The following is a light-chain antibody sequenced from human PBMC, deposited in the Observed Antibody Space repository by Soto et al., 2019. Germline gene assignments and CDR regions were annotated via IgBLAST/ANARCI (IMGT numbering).Light chain of an antibody. V-gene: IGKV1-5*03. J-gene: IGKJ4*01. Sequence: DIQMTQSPSTLSASVGDRVTITCRASQSSSSWLAWYQQKPGKAPKLLIYEVSKLETGVPSRFSGSGSGTESTLTISSLQPDDFATYYCQEYTGTSSVSFGGGNKVEIK. CDR3: QEYTGTSSVS. CDR2: EVS. CDR1: QSSSSW.